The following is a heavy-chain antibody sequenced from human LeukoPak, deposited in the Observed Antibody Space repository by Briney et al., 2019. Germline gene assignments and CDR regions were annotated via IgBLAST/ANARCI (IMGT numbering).Heavy chain of an antibody. Sequence: SGPTLVKPTQTLTLTCTFSGFSLSTSGVGVGWIRQPPGKALEWLALIYWDDDKRYSPSLKSRLTITKDTSKNQVVLTMTNMDPVDTATYYCAHSGYDILTGYSPWWYFDLWGRGTLVTVSS. D-gene: IGHD3-9*01. CDR3: AHSGYDILTGYSPWWYFDL. V-gene: IGHV2-5*02. CDR2: IYWDDDK. CDR1: GFSLSTSGVG. J-gene: IGHJ2*01.